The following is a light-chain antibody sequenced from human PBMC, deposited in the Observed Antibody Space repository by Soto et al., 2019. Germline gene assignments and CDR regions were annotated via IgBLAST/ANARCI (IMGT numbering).Light chain of an antibody. Sequence: EIVFTQSPATLSLSPGERATLSCRASQSVSSYLAWYQQKPGQAPRLLIYDASNRATGIPARFSGSGSGTDFTLTLSRLEPEDFAVYYCQQRRNWPNFGGGTTVDIK. CDR2: DAS. CDR1: QSVSSY. V-gene: IGKV3-11*01. J-gene: IGKJ4*01. CDR3: QQRRNWPN.